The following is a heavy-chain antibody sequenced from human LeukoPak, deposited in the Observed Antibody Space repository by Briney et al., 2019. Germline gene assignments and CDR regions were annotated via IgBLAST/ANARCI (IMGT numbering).Heavy chain of an antibody. CDR1: GFSFSSYA. J-gene: IGHJ4*02. Sequence: AGSLRLSCAASGFSFSSYAMNWVRQAPGKGLEWVSIIFGNGDTTYYADSVKGRFTISRDNSKNTLYLQMNSLRAEDTAVYYCARDHDYGDYRFDYWGQGTLVTVSS. D-gene: IGHD4-17*01. CDR3: ARDHDYGDYRFDY. CDR2: IFGNGDTT. V-gene: IGHV3-23*01.